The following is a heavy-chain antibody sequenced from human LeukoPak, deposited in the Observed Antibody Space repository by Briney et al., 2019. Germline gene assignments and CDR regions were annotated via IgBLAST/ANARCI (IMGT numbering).Heavy chain of an antibody. CDR1: GFTFTDYW. CDR3: AKGVDTAMVSAIFWYMDV. Sequence: GGSLRLSCAASGFTFTDYWMSWVRQAPGKGLEWVANIKRDGSEKYYVDSVKGRFTISRDNSKNTLYLQMNSLRAEDTAVYYCAKGVDTAMVSAIFWYMDVWGKGTTVTVSS. J-gene: IGHJ6*03. V-gene: IGHV3-7*01. CDR2: IKRDGSEK. D-gene: IGHD5-18*01.